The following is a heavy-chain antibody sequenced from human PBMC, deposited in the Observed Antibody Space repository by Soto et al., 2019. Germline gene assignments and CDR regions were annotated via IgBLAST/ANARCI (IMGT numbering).Heavy chain of an antibody. D-gene: IGHD2-8*01. V-gene: IGHV3-11*06. Sequence: GGSLRLSCAASGFTFSDYYMSWIRQAPGKGLEWVSYISSSSRYTNYADSVKGRFTISRDNAKNSLYLQMNSLRAEDTAVYYCARTPDCTNGVCSAGFDYWGQGTLVTVSS. CDR2: ISSSSRYT. CDR3: ARTPDCTNGVCSAGFDY. CDR1: GFTFSDYY. J-gene: IGHJ4*02.